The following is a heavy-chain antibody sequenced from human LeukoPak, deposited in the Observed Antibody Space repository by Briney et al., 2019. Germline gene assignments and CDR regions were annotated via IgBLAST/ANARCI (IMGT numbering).Heavy chain of an antibody. CDR3: ARGIYCSSTSCQGEFDY. J-gene: IGHJ4*02. CDR2: IYTSGST. D-gene: IGHD2-2*01. V-gene: IGHV4-4*07. Sequence: SETLSLTCTVSGGSISSYYWSWIRQPAGKGLEWIGRIYTSGSTNYNPSLKSRVTMSVDTSKNQCSLKLSSVTAADTAVYYCARGIYCSSTSCQGEFDYWGQGTLVTVSS. CDR1: GGSISSYY.